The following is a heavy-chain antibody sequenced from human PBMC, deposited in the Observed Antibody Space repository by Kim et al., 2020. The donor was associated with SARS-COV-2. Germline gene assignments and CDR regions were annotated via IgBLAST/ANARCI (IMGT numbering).Heavy chain of an antibody. CDR3: ARTTYKWLRLRYFDL. CDR1: GGSISSYY. D-gene: IGHD5-12*01. V-gene: IGHV4-59*13. CDR2: IYYSGST. Sequence: SETLSLTCTVSGGSISSYYWSWIRQPPGKGLEWIGYIYYSGSTNYNPSLKSRVTKSVDTSKNQFSLKLSSVTAADTAVYYCARTTYKWLRLRYFDLWGRGTLVTGSS. J-gene: IGHJ2*01.